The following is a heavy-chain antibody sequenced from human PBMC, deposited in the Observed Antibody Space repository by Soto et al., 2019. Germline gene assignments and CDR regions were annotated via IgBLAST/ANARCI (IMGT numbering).Heavy chain of an antibody. CDR1: GGSFSGYY. Sequence: SETLSLTCAVYGGSFSGYYWSWIRQPPGKGLEWIGEINHSGSTNYNPSLKSRVTISVDTSKNQFSLKLSSVTAADTAVYYCARCQQWLERWFDPWGQGTLVTVSS. V-gene: IGHV4-34*01. D-gene: IGHD6-19*01. CDR2: INHSGST. J-gene: IGHJ5*02. CDR3: ARCQQWLERWFDP.